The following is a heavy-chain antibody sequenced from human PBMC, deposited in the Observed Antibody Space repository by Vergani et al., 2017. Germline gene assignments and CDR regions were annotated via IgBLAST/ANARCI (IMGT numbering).Heavy chain of an antibody. D-gene: IGHD2-21*01. J-gene: IGHJ4*02. V-gene: IGHV3-23*01. CDR2: VSGSSATP. Sequence: EVQLLESGGGLVQPGGSLRLFCEASGFSFHGYAMSWVRQAPGKGPEWVSSVSGSSATPYYANSVKGRFTISRDDSKNTVYLQINSLRAEDTAFYYCAGLYGDDGFSPFWGQGTLVTVSS. CDR3: AGLYGDDGFSPF. CDR1: GFSFHGYA.